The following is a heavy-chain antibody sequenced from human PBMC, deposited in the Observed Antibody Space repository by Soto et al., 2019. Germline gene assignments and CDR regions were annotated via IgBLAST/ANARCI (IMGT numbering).Heavy chain of an antibody. CDR1: GFTFSGSA. CDR2: IRSKANSYAT. J-gene: IGHJ3*02. D-gene: IGHD3-10*01. CDR3: TRRDQGLWFGEAHDAFDI. Sequence: PGGSLRLSCAASGFTFSGSAMHWVRQASGKGLEWVGRIRSKANSYATAYAASVKGRFTISRDDSKNTAYLQMNSLKTEDTAVYYCTRRDQGLWFGEAHDAFDIWGQGTMVTVS. V-gene: IGHV3-73*01.